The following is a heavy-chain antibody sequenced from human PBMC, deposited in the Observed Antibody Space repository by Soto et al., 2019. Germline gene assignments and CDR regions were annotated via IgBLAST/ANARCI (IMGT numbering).Heavy chain of an antibody. Sequence: GGSLRLSCAASGFTFSSYSMQWVRQAPGKGLEWVAVISYDGSNKYYADSVKGRFTISRDNSKNTLYLQMNSLRAEDTAVYYCARVREWELLGAIGYWGQGTLVTVSS. CDR3: ARVREWELLGAIGY. CDR1: GFTFSSYS. J-gene: IGHJ4*02. V-gene: IGHV3-30-3*01. CDR2: ISYDGSNK. D-gene: IGHD1-26*01.